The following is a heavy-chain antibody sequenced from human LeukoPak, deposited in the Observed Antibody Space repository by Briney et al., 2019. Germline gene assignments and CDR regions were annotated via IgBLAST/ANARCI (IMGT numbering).Heavy chain of an antibody. J-gene: IGHJ1*01. CDR2: IIPIFGTA. CDR1: GGTFSSYA. Sequence: ASVKVSCKASGGTFSSYAISWVRQAPGQGLEWMGGIIPIFGTANYAQKFQGRVTITADESTSTAYMELSSLGSEETAVYYCAEKPTYYYERNGYPSFQHWGQGTLVTVSS. CDR3: AEKPTYYYERNGYPSFQH. D-gene: IGHD3-22*01. V-gene: IGHV1-69*01.